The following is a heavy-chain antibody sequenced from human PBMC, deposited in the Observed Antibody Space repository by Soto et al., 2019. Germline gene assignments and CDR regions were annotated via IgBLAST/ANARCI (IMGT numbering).Heavy chain of an antibody. CDR1: GGSISSYY. CDR3: ARRYGDQFDY. V-gene: IGHV4-59*08. D-gene: IGHD4-17*01. J-gene: IGHJ4*02. Sequence: QVQLQESGPGLVKPSETLSLTCTVSGGSISSYYWSWIRQPPGKGLEWIGYIYYNGGSTNYNPSLKSRVTISVDTSKNQFSLKLSSVTAADTXVYYXARRYGDQFDYWGQGTLVTVSS. CDR2: IYYNGGST.